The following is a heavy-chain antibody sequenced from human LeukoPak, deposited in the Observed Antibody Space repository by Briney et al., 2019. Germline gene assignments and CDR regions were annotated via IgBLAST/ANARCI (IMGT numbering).Heavy chain of an antibody. CDR1: GFTFSSYW. D-gene: IGHD6-13*01. Sequence: PGGSLRLSCAASGFTFSSYWMNWVRQAPGKGLVWVSRIKTDGSSISYADSVKGRFTISRDNAKNTLYLQMNSLRAEDTAVYYCARGDSSSWYRGVVGTSAMLDYWGQGTLVTVSS. CDR3: ARGDSSSWYRGVVGTSAMLDY. V-gene: IGHV3-74*01. CDR2: IKTDGSSI. J-gene: IGHJ4*02.